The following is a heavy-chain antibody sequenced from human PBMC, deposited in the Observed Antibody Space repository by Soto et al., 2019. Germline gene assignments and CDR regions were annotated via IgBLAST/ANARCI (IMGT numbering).Heavy chain of an antibody. D-gene: IGHD6-6*01. Sequence: ASVKVYCKASGYTFTSYDINWLRQATGQGLEWMGWMNPNSGNTGYAQKFQGRVTMTRNTSISTAYMELSSLRSEDTAVYYCARAPTPYSSSSVDYYYYYMDVWGKGTTVTVSS. V-gene: IGHV1-8*01. J-gene: IGHJ6*03. CDR1: GYTFTSYD. CDR3: ARAPTPYSSSSVDYYYYYMDV. CDR2: MNPNSGNT.